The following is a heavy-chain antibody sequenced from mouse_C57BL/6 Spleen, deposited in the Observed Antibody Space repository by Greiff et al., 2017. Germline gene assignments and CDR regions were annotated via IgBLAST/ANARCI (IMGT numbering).Heavy chain of an antibody. CDR1: GYTFTDYY. V-gene: IGHV1-19*01. Sequence: EVQLQQSGPVLVKPGASVKMSCKASGYTFTDYYMNWVKQSHGKSLEWIGVINPYNGGTSYNQKFKGKATLTVDKSSSTAYMELNSLTSEDSAVYYCARGWLLRGDYYAMDYWGQGTSVTVSS. CDR3: ARGWLLRGDYYAMDY. CDR2: INPYNGGT. J-gene: IGHJ4*01. D-gene: IGHD2-3*01.